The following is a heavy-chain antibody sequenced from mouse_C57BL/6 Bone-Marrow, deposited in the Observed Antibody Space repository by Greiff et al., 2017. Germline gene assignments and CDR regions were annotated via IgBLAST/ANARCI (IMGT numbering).Heavy chain of an antibody. J-gene: IGHJ4*01. CDR1: GYTFTDYN. CDR3: ARAFNYVSFYAMDY. Sequence: VQLKQSGPELVKPGASVKMSCKASGYTFTDYNMHWVKQSHGKSLEWIGYINPNNGGTSYNQKFKGKATLTVNKSSSTAYMELRSLTSEDSAVYYCARAFNYVSFYAMDYWGQGTSVTVSS. D-gene: IGHD1-1*01. V-gene: IGHV1-22*01. CDR2: INPNNGGT.